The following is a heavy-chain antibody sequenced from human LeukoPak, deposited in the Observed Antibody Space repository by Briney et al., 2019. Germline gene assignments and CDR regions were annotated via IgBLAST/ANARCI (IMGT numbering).Heavy chain of an antibody. D-gene: IGHD1-1*01. V-gene: IGHV3-21*01. Sequence: GGSLRLSCAASGFTFSSYSMNWVRQAPGKGLEWVSSISSSSSYIYYADSVKGRFTISRDNAKNSLYLQMNSLRAEDTAEYYCARDGVEYGMDVWGKGTTVTVSS. CDR3: ARDGVEYGMDV. CDR2: ISSSSSYI. CDR1: GFTFSSYS. J-gene: IGHJ6*04.